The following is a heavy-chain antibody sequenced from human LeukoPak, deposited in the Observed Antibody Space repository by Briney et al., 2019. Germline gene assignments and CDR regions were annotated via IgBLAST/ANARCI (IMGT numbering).Heavy chain of an antibody. Sequence: PSETLSLTCTVSGGSISSDYWSWIRRPAGKGLEWIGRIYNSGNSNYNPSLKSRVTMSVDTSKNQVSLRLSSVTAADTAVYYCARDDLEYSFHHGMDVWGQGTTVTVSS. CDR3: ARDDLEYSFHHGMDV. D-gene: IGHD3/OR15-3a*01. V-gene: IGHV4-4*07. CDR1: GGSISSDY. CDR2: IYNSGNS. J-gene: IGHJ6*02.